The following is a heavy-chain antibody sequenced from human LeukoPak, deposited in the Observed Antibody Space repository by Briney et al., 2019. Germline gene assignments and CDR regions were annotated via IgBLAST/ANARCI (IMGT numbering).Heavy chain of an antibody. D-gene: IGHD6-25*01. J-gene: IGHJ5*02. CDR1: GGSFSGYY. Sequence: SETLSLTCTVYGGSFSGYYWSWIRQPPGKGLEWIGEINHSGSTNYNPSLKSRVTISVDTSKNQFSLKLSSVTAADTAVYYCARGSGFDPWGQGTLVTVSS. V-gene: IGHV4-34*01. CDR3: ARGSGFDP. CDR2: INHSGST.